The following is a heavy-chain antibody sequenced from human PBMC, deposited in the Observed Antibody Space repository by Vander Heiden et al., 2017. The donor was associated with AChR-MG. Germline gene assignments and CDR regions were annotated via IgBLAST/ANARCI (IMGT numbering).Heavy chain of an antibody. CDR1: GFSFSSYA. CDR2: ISSSGGDT. CDR3: AKKNPGVAPFDY. Sequence: EVQLLESGGGLVQPGGSLSLSCAASGFSFSSYAMSWVRQAPGKGLEWVSGISSSGGDTPYADSVKGRFTISRDNSKNTLYLQMNSLRAEDTAVYYCAKKNPGVAPFDYWGQGTLVTVSS. V-gene: IGHV3-23*01. J-gene: IGHJ4*02. D-gene: IGHD3-3*01.